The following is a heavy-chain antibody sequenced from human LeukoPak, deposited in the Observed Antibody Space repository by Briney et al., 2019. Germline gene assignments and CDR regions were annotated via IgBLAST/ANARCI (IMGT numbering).Heavy chain of an antibody. Sequence: PSETLSLTCTVSGGSISSYYWSWIRQPPGKGLEWIGYIYYSGSTNYNPSLKSQVTISVDTSKNQFSLKLSSVTAADTAVYYCARMTLYDSSGYYKRSLFDYWGQGTLVTVSS. CDR3: ARMTLYDSSGYYKRSLFDY. D-gene: IGHD3-22*01. V-gene: IGHV4-59*08. J-gene: IGHJ4*02. CDR2: IYYSGST. CDR1: GGSISSYY.